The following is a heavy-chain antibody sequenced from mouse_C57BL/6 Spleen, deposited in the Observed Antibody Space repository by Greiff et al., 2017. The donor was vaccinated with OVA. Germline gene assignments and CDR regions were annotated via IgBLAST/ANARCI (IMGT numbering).Heavy chain of an antibody. Sequence: VQLQQSGAELVRPGSSVKLSCKASGYTFTSYWMHWVKQRPIQGLEWIGNIDPSDSETHYNQKFKDKATLTVDKSSSTAYMQLSSLTSEDSAVYYCARSSYGNYFYYFDYWGQGTTLTVSS. D-gene: IGHD2-1*01. CDR2: IDPSDSET. CDR3: ARSSYGNYFYYFDY. V-gene: IGHV1-52*01. J-gene: IGHJ2*01. CDR1: GYTFTSYW.